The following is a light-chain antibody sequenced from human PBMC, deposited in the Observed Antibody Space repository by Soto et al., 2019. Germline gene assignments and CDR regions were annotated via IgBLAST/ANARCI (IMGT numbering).Light chain of an antibody. V-gene: IGKV3-15*01. CDR2: VAS. J-gene: IGKJ4*01. CDR3: QLYNAWPLT. CDR1: QSVSSN. Sequence: EIVMTQSPATLSVSPGERATLSCRASQSVSSNLAWYQQKPGQTPKLLIYVASTRATGIPARFSGSGSGTEFTLTISSLQTADFAVYYSQLYNAWPLTFGGGTNVEFK.